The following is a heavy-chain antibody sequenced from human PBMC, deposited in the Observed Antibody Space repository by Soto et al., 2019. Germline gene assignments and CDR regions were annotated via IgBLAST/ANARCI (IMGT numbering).Heavy chain of an antibody. CDR3: ARAHAPTLPFDA. CDR2: VNHSGRT. CDR1: GGSYSADY. Sequence: ETLALTCSVYGGSYSADYWSWIRQPPGKGLEWIGEVNHSGRTNYNPSLTSRVTMSVDTSKNQSSLSLDSGTAADTAVYFCARAHAPTLPFDAWGQGTLVTVSS. V-gene: IGHV4-34*01. J-gene: IGHJ5*01. D-gene: IGHD2-15*01.